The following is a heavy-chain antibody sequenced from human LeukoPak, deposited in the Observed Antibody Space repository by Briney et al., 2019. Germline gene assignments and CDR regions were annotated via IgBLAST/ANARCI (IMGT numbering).Heavy chain of an antibody. J-gene: IGHJ4*02. D-gene: IGHD2-15*01. CDR1: GGSISSYY. CDR3: ARGGGSWAFDY. V-gene: IGHV4-59*01. Sequence: PSETLSLTCTVSGGSISSYYWSWIRQPPGKGLEWIGYIYYSGSTNYNPSLKSRVTISVDTSKNQFSLKLSSVTAADTAMYYCARGGGSWAFDYWGQGTLVTVSS. CDR2: IYYSGST.